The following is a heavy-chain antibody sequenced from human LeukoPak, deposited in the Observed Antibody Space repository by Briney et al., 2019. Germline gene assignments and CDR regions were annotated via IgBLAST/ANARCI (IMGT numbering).Heavy chain of an antibody. CDR2: IYYGGST. J-gene: IGHJ2*01. CDR3: ARPYSSSDWYFDL. Sequence: SETLSLTCTVSGGSISSSSAYWGWIRQPPGKGLEWIGNIYYGGSTYYNPSLKSRVTISVDTSKNQFSLKLTSVTAADTAVYYCARPYSSSDWYFDLWGRGTLVTVSS. CDR1: GGSISSSSAY. V-gene: IGHV4-39*01. D-gene: IGHD6-6*01.